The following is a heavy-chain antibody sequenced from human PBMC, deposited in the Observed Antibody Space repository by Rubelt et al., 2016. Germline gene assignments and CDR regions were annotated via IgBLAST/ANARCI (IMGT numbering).Heavy chain of an antibody. CDR1: GGSISSYY. Sequence: QVQLQESGPGLVKPSETLSLTCTVSGGSISSYYWSWIRQPPGKGLEWIGYIYYSGCTNYNPSLKSRVIISVDTSKNQFSLKLSSVTAADTAVYYCARDSPSYDSSGYYYDDALDIWGQGTMVTVSS. CDR2: IYYSGCT. D-gene: IGHD3-22*01. CDR3: ARDSPSYDSSGYYYDDALDI. V-gene: IGHV4-59*01. J-gene: IGHJ3*02.